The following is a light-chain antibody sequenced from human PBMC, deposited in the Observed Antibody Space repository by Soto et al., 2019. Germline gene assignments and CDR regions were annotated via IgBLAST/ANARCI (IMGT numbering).Light chain of an antibody. CDR3: QQYGPSRT. Sequence: EIAWTQSPATLSLSPGERATLSCRASQSVSSYLAWYQQKPGQAPRLLIYGASTRASGIPDRFSGSGSETDFTLTISRLEPEDFAVYYCQQYGPSRTFGQGTKVDI. CDR2: GAS. J-gene: IGKJ1*01. CDR1: QSVSSY. V-gene: IGKV3-20*01.